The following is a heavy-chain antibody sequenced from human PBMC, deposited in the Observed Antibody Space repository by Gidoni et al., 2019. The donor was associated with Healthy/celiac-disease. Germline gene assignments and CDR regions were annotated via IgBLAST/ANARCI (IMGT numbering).Heavy chain of an antibody. CDR1: GGSISSGDYY. V-gene: IGHV4-30-4*01. CDR2: IFYSWST. D-gene: IGHD3-10*01. Sequence: QVQLQESGPGLVKPSQTLSLTCTVSGGSISSGDYYWSWIRLPPGKGLEWIGYIFYSWSTYSNPALKSLVTISVDTSKSQCSLRLSSVTAADTAVYCCARGVTMVRGAIYGIDVWGQGTTVTVSS. J-gene: IGHJ6*02. CDR3: ARGVTMVRGAIYGIDV.